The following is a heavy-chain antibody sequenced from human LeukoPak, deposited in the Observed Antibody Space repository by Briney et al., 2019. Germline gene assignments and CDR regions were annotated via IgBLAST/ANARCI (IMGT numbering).Heavy chain of an antibody. V-gene: IGHV4-59*08. Sequence: SETLSLTCTVSGGSISSYYWSWIRQPPGKGVEWIGYIYYSGSTNYNPSLKSRVTISVDTSKNQFSLKLSSVTAADTAVYYCARHHTTIFGVVTGYFDYWGQGTLVTVSS. CDR1: GGSISSYY. J-gene: IGHJ4*02. CDR3: ARHHTTIFGVVTGYFDY. D-gene: IGHD3-3*01. CDR2: IYYSGST.